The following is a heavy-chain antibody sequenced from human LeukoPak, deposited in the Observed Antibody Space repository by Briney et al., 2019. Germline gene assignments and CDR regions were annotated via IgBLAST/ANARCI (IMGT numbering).Heavy chain of an antibody. J-gene: IGHJ4*02. V-gene: IGHV5-51*01. CDR3: ARGSSLESVVITPLFDY. CDR2: IYPGDSDT. Sequence: GESLKISCKGSGYSFTSYWIGWVRQMPGKGLEWMGIIYPGDSDTRYSPSFQGQVTISADKSISTAYLQWSSLKASDTAMYYCARGSSLESVVITPLFDYWGQGTLVTVSS. D-gene: IGHD3-22*01. CDR1: GYSFTSYW.